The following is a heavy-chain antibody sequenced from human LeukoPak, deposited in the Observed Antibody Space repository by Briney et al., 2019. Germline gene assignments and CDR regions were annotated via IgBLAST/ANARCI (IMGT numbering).Heavy chain of an antibody. Sequence: SETLSLTCTVSGGSISSGGYYWSWIRQPPGKGLEWIGYIYHSGSTYYNPSLKSRVTISVDTSKNQFSLKLSSVTAADTAVYYCARLWYSGSSVPYYFDYWGQGTLVTVSS. CDR1: GGSISSGGYY. V-gene: IGHV4-30-2*01. CDR3: ARLWYSGSSVPYYFDY. CDR2: IYHSGST. D-gene: IGHD1-26*01. J-gene: IGHJ4*02.